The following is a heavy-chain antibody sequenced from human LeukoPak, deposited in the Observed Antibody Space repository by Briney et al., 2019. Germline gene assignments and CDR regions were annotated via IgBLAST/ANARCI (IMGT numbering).Heavy chain of an antibody. Sequence: GGSLRLSCAASGFTFSSYSMNWVRQAPGKGLEWVSYISSGGDIIYYADSMRGRFTVSRDDAKNSLYLQMNSLRAEDTAVYYCARETASCGGDCFDYWGRGTLVTVSS. V-gene: IGHV3-48*04. J-gene: IGHJ4*02. CDR3: ARETASCGGDCFDY. D-gene: IGHD2-21*01. CDR1: GFTFSSYS. CDR2: ISSGGDII.